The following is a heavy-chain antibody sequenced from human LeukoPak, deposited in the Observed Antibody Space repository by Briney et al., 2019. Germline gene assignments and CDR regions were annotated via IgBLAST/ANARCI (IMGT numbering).Heavy chain of an antibody. CDR1: GYTFTSYD. CDR2: MNPNSGKA. CDR3: ARMSTY. D-gene: IGHD5/OR15-5a*01. V-gene: IGHV1-8*01. J-gene: IGHJ4*02. Sequence: GASVKVSCKASGYTFTSYDISWVRQASGQGLEWMGWMNPNSGKAGYAEKFQGRVTMTRNTSISTAYMDLSSLRSEDTAVYYCARMSTYWGQGTLVTVSS.